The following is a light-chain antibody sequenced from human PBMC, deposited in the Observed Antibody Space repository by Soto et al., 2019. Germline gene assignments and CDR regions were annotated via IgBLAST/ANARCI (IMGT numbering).Light chain of an antibody. V-gene: IGLV2-8*01. CDR1: SSDVGGYNS. Sequence: QAVVTQPPSASGSPGQSVTISCTGTSSDVGGYNSVSWYQQHPDKAPKLMIYEVTKRPSGVPDRFSGSKSGNTASLTVSGLQAEDEADYYCSSYAGSNNFVVFGGGTKLTVL. CDR2: EVT. J-gene: IGLJ2*01. CDR3: SSYAGSNNFVV.